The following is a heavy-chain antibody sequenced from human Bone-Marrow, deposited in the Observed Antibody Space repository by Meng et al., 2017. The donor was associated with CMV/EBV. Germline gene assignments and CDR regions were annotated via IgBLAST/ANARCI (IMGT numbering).Heavy chain of an antibody. CDR1: GGTFSSYA. D-gene: IGHD1-26*01. V-gene: IGHV1-69*05. CDR2: IIPIFGTA. Sequence: SVKVSCKASGGTFSSYAISWVRQAPGQGLEWMGGIIPIFGTANYAQKFQGRVTITTDESTSTAYMELSSLRAEDTAVYYCAKDRAVGATKTSYFDYWGQGTLVTVSS. J-gene: IGHJ4*02. CDR3: AKDRAVGATKTSYFDY.